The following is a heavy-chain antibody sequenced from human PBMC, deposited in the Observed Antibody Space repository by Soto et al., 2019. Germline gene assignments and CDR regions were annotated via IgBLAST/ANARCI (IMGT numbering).Heavy chain of an antibody. J-gene: IGHJ6*03. CDR2: IYYSGST. Sequence: SETLSLTCTVSGVSISSYYWSWIRQPPGKGLEWIGYIYYSGSTNYNPSLKSRVTISVDTSKNQFSLKLSSVTAADTAVYYCARGVVATLKAYYYYMDVWGKGTTVTVSS. CDR1: GVSISSYY. D-gene: IGHD5-12*01. V-gene: IGHV4-59*01. CDR3: ARGVVATLKAYYYYMDV.